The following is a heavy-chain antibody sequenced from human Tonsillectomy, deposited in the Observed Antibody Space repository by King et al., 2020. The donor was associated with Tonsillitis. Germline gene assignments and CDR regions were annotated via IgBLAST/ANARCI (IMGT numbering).Heavy chain of an antibody. CDR1: GFDFTSYW. V-gene: IGHV5-51*01. J-gene: IGHJ6*02. CDR2: IYPGDSET. CDR3: ARHSQKLYGDYVGYYYYGMDV. Sequence: VQLVESGAEVKKPGESLKISCKGSGFDFTSYWIGWVRQMPGKGLEWMGIIYPGDSETRYSPSFQGQVTISADKSISTAYVQWSSLKASDTSMYYCARHSQKLYGDYVGYYYYGMDVWGQGTAVTVSS. D-gene: IGHD4-17*01.